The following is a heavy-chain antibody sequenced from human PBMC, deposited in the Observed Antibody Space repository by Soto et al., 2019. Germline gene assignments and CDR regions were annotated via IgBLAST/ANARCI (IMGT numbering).Heavy chain of an antibody. D-gene: IGHD4-4*01. CDR1: GFTFSSYA. V-gene: IGHV3-23*01. CDR3: AKDESRSNRRYFDL. Sequence: EVQLLESGGGLVQPGGSLRLSCAASGFTFSSYAMYWVRQAPGKGLEWVSVISGSGGRTYYADSVKGRFTISRDNAKSNLSLQMKIMRAEDTDVYVCAKDESRSNRRYFDLWGRGTLVTVSS. CDR2: ISGSGGRT. J-gene: IGHJ2*01.